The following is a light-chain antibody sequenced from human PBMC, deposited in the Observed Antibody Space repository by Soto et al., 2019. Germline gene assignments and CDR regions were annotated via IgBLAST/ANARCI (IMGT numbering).Light chain of an antibody. CDR3: QQRSRT. J-gene: IGKJ4*01. V-gene: IGKV3-11*01. CDR2: DAS. CDR1: ESVSRY. Sequence: EIVLIHTPATLSLSPGETATLSCRASESVSRYLAWYQQKPGQAPRLLIYDASNRATGIPTRFSGSGSGTDFTLTISSLEPDDFAVYYCQQRSRTFGGGTKVDIK.